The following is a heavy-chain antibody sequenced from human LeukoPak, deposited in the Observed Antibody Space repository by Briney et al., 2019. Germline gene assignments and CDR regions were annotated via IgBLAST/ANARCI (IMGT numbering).Heavy chain of an antibody. CDR3: ATGSVSAGSFWFDP. J-gene: IGHJ5*02. Sequence: SETLSLTCTVSGGSISSGEYYWSWIRQPPGKGLEGSVYIYYSGRTYYNPSLNSRVTISVDASKNQFSLKLSYVTAADTAVYYCATGSVSAGSFWFDPWGQGTLVTVSS. V-gene: IGHV4-30-4*01. CDR2: IYYSGRT. D-gene: IGHD2-15*01. CDR1: GGSISSGEYY.